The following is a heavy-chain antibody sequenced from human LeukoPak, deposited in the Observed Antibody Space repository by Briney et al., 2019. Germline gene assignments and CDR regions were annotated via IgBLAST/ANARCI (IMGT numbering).Heavy chain of an antibody. V-gene: IGHV1-24*01. D-gene: IGHD4-17*01. CDR3: ATEVVCYGDVHYCDS. Sequence: ASVKVSCKISGYTLTEVSMHWMRQAPGKGLEWMGGFDPADGEPIYAQKFQGRVTMSEDTSTDTAYMDLSSLRSEDTAVYYCATEVVCYGDVHYCDSWGQGTLVTVSS. CDR1: GYTLTEVS. J-gene: IGHJ4*02. CDR2: FDPADGEP.